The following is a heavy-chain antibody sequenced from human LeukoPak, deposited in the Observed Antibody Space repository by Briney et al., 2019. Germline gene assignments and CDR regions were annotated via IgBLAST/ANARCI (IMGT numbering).Heavy chain of an antibody. Sequence: SETLSLTCSVSGYSISSAYYWGWIRQPPGKGLEWIGSISHSAVTYYNPSLQSRVTISLDTSKNQLSLKLTSVTAADTAVYYCARAGCSSTSCYEWNYWGQGTLVTVSS. CDR1: GYSISSAYY. D-gene: IGHD2-2*01. V-gene: IGHV4-38-2*02. CDR3: ARAGCSSTSCYEWNY. CDR2: ISHSAVT. J-gene: IGHJ4*02.